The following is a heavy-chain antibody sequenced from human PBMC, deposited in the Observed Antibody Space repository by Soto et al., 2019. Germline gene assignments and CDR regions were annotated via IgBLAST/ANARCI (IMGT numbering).Heavy chain of an antibody. D-gene: IGHD3-16*02. Sequence: QLQLQESGPGLVKPSETLSLTCTVSGGSISSSSYYWGWIRQPPGKGLEWIGSIYYSGSTYYNPSLKSRVPKPLNPTNNPVSHKLSARTAGSAAVDYWAGEIMVTFGGVIVPPTWFDPWGQGTLVTVAS. CDR1: GGSISSSSYY. J-gene: IGHJ5*02. CDR3: AGEIMVTFGGVIVPPTWFDP. V-gene: IGHV4-39*01. CDR2: IYYSGST.